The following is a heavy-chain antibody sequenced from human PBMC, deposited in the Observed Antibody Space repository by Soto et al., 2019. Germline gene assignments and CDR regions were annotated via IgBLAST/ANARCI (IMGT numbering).Heavy chain of an antibody. Sequence: EVQVVESGGGLVQPGGSLRLSCAVSGFTGRGYWMGWVRQAPGKGLEWVANVNQDGSEKYYVDSVKGRFTISRDNAKNSLYLQMNSLRAEDTSVYYCTRDSFWGQGTLVTVSS. J-gene: IGHJ4*02. CDR2: VNQDGSEK. CDR1: GFTGRGYW. V-gene: IGHV3-7*01. CDR3: TRDSF.